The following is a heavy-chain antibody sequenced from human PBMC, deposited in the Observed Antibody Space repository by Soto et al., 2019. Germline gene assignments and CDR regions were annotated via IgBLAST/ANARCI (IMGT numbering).Heavy chain of an antibody. CDR1: GFTFSSYA. CDR2: ISGSGGST. CDR3: AKALVSYSSSGTDY. D-gene: IGHD6-13*01. V-gene: IGHV3-23*01. J-gene: IGHJ4*02. Sequence: GGSLRLSCAASGFTFSSYAMSWVRQAPGKGLEWVSAISGSGGSTYYADSVKGRFTISRDNSKNTLYLQMNSLRAEDTAVYYCAKALVSYSSSGTDYWGQGTLVTVSS.